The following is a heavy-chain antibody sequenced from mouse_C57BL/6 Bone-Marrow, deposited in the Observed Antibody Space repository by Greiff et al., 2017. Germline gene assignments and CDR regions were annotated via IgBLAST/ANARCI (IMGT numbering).Heavy chain of an antibody. CDR3: TRSLIYYGTNY. Sequence: VHVKQSGAELVKPGASVKLSCTASGFNIKDYYIHWVKQRPEQGLEWIGRIDPEDGETKNAPKFQDKAAITADTSSNTAYLQLSSLTSEDTAVYYCTRSLIYYGTNYWGQGTTLTVSS. CDR2: IDPEDGET. J-gene: IGHJ2*01. CDR1: GFNIKDYY. D-gene: IGHD1-1*01. V-gene: IGHV14-2*01.